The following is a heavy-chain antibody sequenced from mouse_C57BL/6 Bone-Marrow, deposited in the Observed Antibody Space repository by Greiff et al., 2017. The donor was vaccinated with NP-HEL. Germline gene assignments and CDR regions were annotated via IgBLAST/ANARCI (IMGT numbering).Heavy chain of an antibody. CDR2: IHPSDSDT. CDR3: AIGVLRPPDKAGWYFDV. Sequence: QVHVKQPGAELVKPGASVKVSCKASGYTFTSYWMHWVKQRPGQGLEWIGRIHPSDSDTNYNQKFKGKATLTVDKSSSTAYMQLSSLTSEDSAVYYGAIGVLRPPDKAGWYFDVWGTGTTVTVSS. CDR1: GYTFTSYW. J-gene: IGHJ1*03. V-gene: IGHV1-74*01. D-gene: IGHD1-2*01.